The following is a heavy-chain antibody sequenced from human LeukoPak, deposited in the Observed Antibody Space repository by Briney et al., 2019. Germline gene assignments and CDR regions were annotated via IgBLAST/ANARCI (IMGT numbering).Heavy chain of an antibody. D-gene: IGHD3-16*01. V-gene: IGHV3-21*01. CDR2: ITSSSSNE. CDR3: ARDPPSRGTRYFDY. J-gene: IGHJ4*02. Sequence: GGSLRLSCEASGFPFSGFSINWVRKAPGEGPEGVSSITSSSSNEDYVDSVKGRFTVSRDNAKNSLYLQMDSLRVEDTAVYYCARDPPSRGTRYFDYWGQGILVTVSS. CDR1: GFPFSGFS.